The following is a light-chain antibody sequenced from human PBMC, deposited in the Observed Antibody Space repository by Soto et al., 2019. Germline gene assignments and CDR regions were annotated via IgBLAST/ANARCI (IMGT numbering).Light chain of an antibody. CDR1: QSVSSSY. V-gene: IGKV3-20*01. J-gene: IGKJ2*01. CDR2: GAS. CDR3: QQYGSSPVYT. Sequence: EIVLTQSPGTLSLSPGERATLSCRASQSVSSSYLAWYQQKPGQAPRLLIYGASSRATGIPERFSGSGSGTDFPITISRLEPEDFAVYYCQQYGSSPVYTFGQGTKLEIK.